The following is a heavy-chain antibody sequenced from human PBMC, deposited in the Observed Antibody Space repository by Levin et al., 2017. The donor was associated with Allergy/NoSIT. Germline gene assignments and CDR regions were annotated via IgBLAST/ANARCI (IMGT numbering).Heavy chain of an antibody. CDR1: GFSISPYW. Sequence: GGSLRLSCLGSGFSISPYWMTWVRQAPGKGLEWVARISQDGSDTSYVDSVTGRFAISRDNSKNSVYLQMNSLRVEDTAVYYCVRCDWHPDIWGRGTLVSVSS. CDR3: VRCDWHPDI. V-gene: IGHV3-7*01. CDR2: ISQDGSDT. J-gene: IGHJ2*01. D-gene: IGHD2-21*02.